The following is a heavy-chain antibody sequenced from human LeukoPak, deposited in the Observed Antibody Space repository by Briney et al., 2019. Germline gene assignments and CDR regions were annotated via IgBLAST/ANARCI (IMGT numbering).Heavy chain of an antibody. Sequence: RSGGSLRLSCAGSGFTFSSHAMSWVRQAPGKGLEWVSAMSGSGGSTYYADSVKGRFTISRDNSKNTLYLQMNSLRAEDTAVYYCAKWGCSGSDCYPFDYWGQGTLVTVSS. CDR2: MSGSGGST. J-gene: IGHJ4*02. CDR1: GFTFSSHA. V-gene: IGHV3-23*01. D-gene: IGHD2-21*02. CDR3: AKWGCSGSDCYPFDY.